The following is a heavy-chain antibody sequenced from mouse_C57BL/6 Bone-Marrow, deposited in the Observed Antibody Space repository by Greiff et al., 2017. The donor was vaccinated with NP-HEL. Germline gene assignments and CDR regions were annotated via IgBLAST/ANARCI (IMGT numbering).Heavy chain of an antibody. V-gene: IGHV1-50*01. CDR2: IDPSDSYT. D-gene: IGHD4-1*01. CDR1: GYTFTSYW. CDR3: ARWELGRAWFAY. Sequence: QVQLQQPGAELVKPGASVKLSCKASGYTFTSYWMQWVKQRPGQGLEWIGEIDPSDSYTNYNQKFKGKATLTVDTSSSTAYMQLSSLTSEDSAVYYCARWELGRAWFAYWGQGTLVTVSA. J-gene: IGHJ3*01.